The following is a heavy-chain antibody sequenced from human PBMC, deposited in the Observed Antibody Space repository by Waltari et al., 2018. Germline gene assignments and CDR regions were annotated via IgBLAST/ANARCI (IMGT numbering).Heavy chain of an antibody. D-gene: IGHD3-10*01. CDR3: ARGGVPDYYGSGSPYRNWFDP. CDR2: INNGGVT. V-gene: IGHV4-34*02. Sequence: QVQLKQWGAGTLKPSDTLSLTCGVYGGSFSGYHWTWVRQSPGKGLEWIGEINNGGVTNDSPSLKGRVTRSVDASKNQFSLFVRSVTAADTAVYYCARGGVPDYYGSGSPYRNWFDPWGQGTLVTVSS. J-gene: IGHJ5*02. CDR1: GGSFSGYH.